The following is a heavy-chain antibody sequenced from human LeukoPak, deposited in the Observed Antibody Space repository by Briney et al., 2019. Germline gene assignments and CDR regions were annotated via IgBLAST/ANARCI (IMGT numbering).Heavy chain of an antibody. CDR3: ARDLSSSFPTYYFDY. Sequence: ASVKLSCKASGYTFTGYYMHWMRQAPGQGLEWMGRINPNSGGTNYAQKFQGRVAMTRDTSISTAYMELSRLRSDDTAVYYCARDLSSSFPTYYFDYWGQGTLVTVSS. CDR2: INPNSGGT. CDR1: GYTFTGYY. J-gene: IGHJ4*02. D-gene: IGHD6-13*01. V-gene: IGHV1-2*06.